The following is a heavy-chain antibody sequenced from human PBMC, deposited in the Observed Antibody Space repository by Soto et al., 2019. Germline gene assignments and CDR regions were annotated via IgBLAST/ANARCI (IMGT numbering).Heavy chain of an antibody. CDR2: IYYSGST. Sequence: SETLSLTCTVSGGSISSYYWSWIRQPPGKGLEWIGSIYYSGSTYYNPSLKSRVTISVDTSKNQFSLKLSSVTAADTAVYYCARQKAYYYDSSGYFDAFDIWGQGTMVTVSS. J-gene: IGHJ3*02. V-gene: IGHV4-59*05. D-gene: IGHD3-22*01. CDR1: GGSISSYY. CDR3: ARQKAYYYDSSGYFDAFDI.